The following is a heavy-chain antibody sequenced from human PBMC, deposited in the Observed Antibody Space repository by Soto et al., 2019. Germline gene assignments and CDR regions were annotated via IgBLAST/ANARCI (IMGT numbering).Heavy chain of an antibody. V-gene: IGHV3-74*01. CDR2: IYNDGTYA. D-gene: IGHD6-13*01. J-gene: IGHJ4*02. Sequence: GGSLRLSCAGSGLTFNMYWMHWVRQVPGKGPVWVARIYNDGTYADYADSVKGRFTISRDNAKDTLYLQVNDLRAEDSALYHCTRGPRATSAGTSAHWGQGTLVTVSS. CDR3: TRGPRATSAGTSAH. CDR1: GLTFNMYW.